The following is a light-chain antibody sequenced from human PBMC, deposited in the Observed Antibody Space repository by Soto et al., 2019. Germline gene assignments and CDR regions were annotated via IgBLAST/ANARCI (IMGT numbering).Light chain of an antibody. Sequence: DIPMTQSPSTLSASVGDGVTITCRASQNISVWLAWYQQRPGKAPKFLIYDASSLETGVPSRFSGSGSGTEFTLTIRSLQPDDFATYYCQQYDSSPPTFGQGTKLEIK. CDR3: QQYDSSPPT. CDR1: QNISVW. J-gene: IGKJ2*01. V-gene: IGKV1-5*01. CDR2: DAS.